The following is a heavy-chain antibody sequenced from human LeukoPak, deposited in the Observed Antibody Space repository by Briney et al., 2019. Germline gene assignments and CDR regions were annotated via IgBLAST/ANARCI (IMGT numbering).Heavy chain of an antibody. V-gene: IGHV3-23*01. Sequence: GGSLRLSCAASGFTFSSNDMTWVRQAPGKGLEWLSGISGNGRSVYYADSVKGRFIISRDNSITTLYLQMNSLRAEDTATYYCMKNSGTWDYWGQGALVTVSS. CDR1: GFTFSSND. CDR3: MKNSGTWDY. J-gene: IGHJ4*02. CDR2: ISGNGRSV. D-gene: IGHD1-26*01.